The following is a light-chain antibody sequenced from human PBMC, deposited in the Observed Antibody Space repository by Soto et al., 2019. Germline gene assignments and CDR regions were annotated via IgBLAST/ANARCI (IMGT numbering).Light chain of an antibody. CDR1: SGHSSYA. CDR3: QTWGTGTVV. V-gene: IGLV4-69*01. Sequence: QAVVTQSPSASASLGASVKLTCTLSSGHSSYAIAWHQQQPEKGPRYLMKLNSDGSHSKGDGIPDRFSGSSSGAERYLTIPGLQSEDEADYFCQTWGTGTVVFGGGTKLTVL. CDR2: LNSDGSH. J-gene: IGLJ2*01.